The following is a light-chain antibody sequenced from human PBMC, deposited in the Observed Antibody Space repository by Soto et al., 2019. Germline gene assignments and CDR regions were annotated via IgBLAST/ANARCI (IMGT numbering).Light chain of an antibody. J-gene: IGKJ1*01. CDR2: SAS. CDR1: QTVTSSY. CDR3: QQYGTSLWT. V-gene: IGKV3-20*01. Sequence: EMGLSKSPGTLSLSTGESATLSCRASQTVTSSYFAWYQQRPGQAPRLLIYSASSRPTGIPDRFTGSGSGTDFTLTISRLEPEDSAVYYCQQYGTSLWTFGQGTKVDIK.